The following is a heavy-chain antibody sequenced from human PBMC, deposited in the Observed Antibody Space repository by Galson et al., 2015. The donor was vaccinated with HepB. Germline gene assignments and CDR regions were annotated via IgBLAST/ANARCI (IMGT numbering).Heavy chain of an antibody. D-gene: IGHD3-22*01. V-gene: IGHV1-3*01. CDR3: ARDRGYYDKSLGY. CDR1: GYTFTSYA. J-gene: IGHJ4*02. Sequence: SVKVSCKASGYTFTSYAMHWVRQAPGQRLEWMGWINAGNGNTKYSQKFQGRVTITRDTSTSTAYMELRSLRSDDTAVDYCARDRGYYDKSLGYWGQGTLVTVSS. CDR2: INAGNGNT.